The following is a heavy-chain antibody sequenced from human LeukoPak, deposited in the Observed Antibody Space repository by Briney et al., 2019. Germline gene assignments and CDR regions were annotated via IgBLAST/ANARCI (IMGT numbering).Heavy chain of an antibody. J-gene: IGHJ4*02. CDR1: GFTFSSYE. D-gene: IGHD3-22*01. V-gene: IGHV3-48*03. CDR2: IRSSGTTI. CDR3: ASDSSNGYFFDF. Sequence: GGSLRLSXAASGFTFSSYEMNWVRQAPGKGLEWVSYIRSSGTTIYYADSVKGRFTIFRDNAKNSLYLQMNSLRAEDTAVYYCASDSSNGYFFDFWGQGTLVTVSS.